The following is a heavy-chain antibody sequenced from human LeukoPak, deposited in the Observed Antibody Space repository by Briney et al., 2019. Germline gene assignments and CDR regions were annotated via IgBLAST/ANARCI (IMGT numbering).Heavy chain of an antibody. CDR2: TYYRSKWYN. J-gene: IGHJ4*02. CDR1: GDSVSSNSAA. Sequence: SQTLSLTCALSGDSVSSNSAAWNWIRQSPSRGLEWLGRTYYRSKWYNDYAVSVKSRVTINPDTSKNQFSLQLNSVTPEDTAVYYCARGQYYYESSAYYYFDYWGQGTLVTVSS. V-gene: IGHV6-1*01. CDR3: ARGQYYYESSAYYYFDY. D-gene: IGHD3-22*01.